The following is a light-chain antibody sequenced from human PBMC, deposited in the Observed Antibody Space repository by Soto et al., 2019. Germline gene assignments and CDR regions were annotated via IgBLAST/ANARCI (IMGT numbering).Light chain of an antibody. CDR1: QSISNH. CDR3: QHYTQRPFI. CDR2: GAS. J-gene: IGKJ3*01. Sequence: EIVMTQSPATLSVSPGERATLSCRASQSISNHLAWYQHKPGQAPRVLIYGASTRATGIPARFSGSGSGTEFTLAISSLQSEDSAVYYCQHYTQRPFIFGPGTKVDIK. V-gene: IGKV3-15*01.